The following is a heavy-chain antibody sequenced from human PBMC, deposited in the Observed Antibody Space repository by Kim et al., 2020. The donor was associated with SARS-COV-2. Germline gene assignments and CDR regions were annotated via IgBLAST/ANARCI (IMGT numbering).Heavy chain of an antibody. Sequence: GGSLRLSCAASGFTFSTYAMHWVRQAPGKGLEWVAVISYDGSNKYYADSVKGRFTISRDNSKNTLYLQMNSLRAEDTAVYYCARDSNSGWTTSPWYFDLWGRGTLVTVSS. V-gene: IGHV3-30*04. D-gene: IGHD6-19*01. CDR3: ARDSNSGWTTSPWYFDL. J-gene: IGHJ2*01. CDR1: GFTFSTYA. CDR2: ISYDGSNK.